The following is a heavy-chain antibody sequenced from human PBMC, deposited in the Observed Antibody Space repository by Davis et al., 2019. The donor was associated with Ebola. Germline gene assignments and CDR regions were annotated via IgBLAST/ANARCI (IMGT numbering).Heavy chain of an antibody. CDR1: GFTFSSYG. D-gene: IGHD6-19*01. CDR2: ISYDGSNK. CDR3: AKPVAGLHYYGMDV. V-gene: IGHV3-30*18. Sequence: GGSLRLSCAASGFTFSSYGMHWVRQAPGKGLEWVAVISYDGSNKYYADSVKGRFTISRDNSKNTLYLQMNSLRAEDTAVYYCAKPVAGLHYYGMDVWGQGTTVTVSS. J-gene: IGHJ6*02.